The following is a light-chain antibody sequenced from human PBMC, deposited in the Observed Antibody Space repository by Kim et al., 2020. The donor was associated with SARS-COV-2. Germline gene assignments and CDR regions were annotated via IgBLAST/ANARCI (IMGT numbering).Light chain of an antibody. Sequence: SSELTQDPAVSVALGQTVRITCQGDSLRTYYASWYQQKPRQAPVLVIDDENNRPSGIPDRFSASSSGNTASLTITGAQAEDEADYYCNSRDTSGDSYRFG. V-gene: IGLV3-19*01. J-gene: IGLJ1*01. CDR3: NSRDTSGDSYR. CDR2: DEN. CDR1: SLRTYY.